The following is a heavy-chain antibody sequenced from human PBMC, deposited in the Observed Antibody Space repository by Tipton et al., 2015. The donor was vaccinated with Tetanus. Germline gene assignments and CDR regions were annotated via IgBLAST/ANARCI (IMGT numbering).Heavy chain of an antibody. J-gene: IGHJ3*02. CDR3: ARWTASGKGAFDI. CDR1: GASISNYY. CDR2: IHYSGST. D-gene: IGHD3/OR15-3a*01. Sequence: LSLTCTVSGASISNYYWNWIRQPPGKGLEWIGYIHYSGSTNYNPSLKSRVTLSIDTSKTQFSLKLSSVIAADTAMYYCARWTASGKGAFDIWGQGTMVTVSS. V-gene: IGHV4-59*08.